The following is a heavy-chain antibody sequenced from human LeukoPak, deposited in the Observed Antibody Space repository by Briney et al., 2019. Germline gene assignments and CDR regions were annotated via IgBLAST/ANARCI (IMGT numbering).Heavy chain of an antibody. Sequence: PGGSLRLSCAASGFTFSSYSMNWVRQAPGKGLEWVSSISSSGSYIYYADSVKGRFTISRDNAKNSLYLQMNSLRAEDTAVYYCARGMEMATTYFDYWGQGTLVTVSS. CDR3: ARGMEMATTYFDY. J-gene: IGHJ4*02. CDR1: GFTFSSYS. V-gene: IGHV3-21*01. CDR2: ISSSGSYI. D-gene: IGHD5-24*01.